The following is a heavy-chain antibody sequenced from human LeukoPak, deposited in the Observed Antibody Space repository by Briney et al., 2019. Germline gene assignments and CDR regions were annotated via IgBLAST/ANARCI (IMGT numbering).Heavy chain of an antibody. V-gene: IGHV5-51*01. Sequence: GASLQISSQGSGYSFTSSWIGWVRQMPGKGLEWMGIIYPGDSDTRYSPSFQGQVTISVDKSINTAYLQWSSLTASDTAIYYCARFSVGGTYYPNYWGQGTLVSVSS. CDR3: ARFSVGGTYYPNY. CDR2: IYPGDSDT. CDR1: GYSFTSSW. J-gene: IGHJ4*02. D-gene: IGHD1-26*01.